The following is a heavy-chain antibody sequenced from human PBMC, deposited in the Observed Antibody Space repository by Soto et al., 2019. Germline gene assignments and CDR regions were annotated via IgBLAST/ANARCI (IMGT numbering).Heavy chain of an antibody. D-gene: IGHD3-10*01. Sequence: QVQLQESGPGLVKPSQTLSLTCTVSGGSISSGCYYWSWIRQPPGKGLEWIGHIHYTGSTYSNPSLKSRGTISVDTAKHQPSLKLSSVTAADTAVYYWARAYGSGYMDVWGEGTTVTVAS. V-gene: IGHV4-31*03. CDR1: GGSISSGCYY. J-gene: IGHJ6*04. CDR2: IHYTGST. CDR3: ARAYGSGYMDV.